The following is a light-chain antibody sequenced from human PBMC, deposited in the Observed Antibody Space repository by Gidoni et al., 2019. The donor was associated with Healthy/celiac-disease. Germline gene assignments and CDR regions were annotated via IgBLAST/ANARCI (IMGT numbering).Light chain of an antibody. CDR3: QQRSNLWT. J-gene: IGKJ2*01. CDR1: QSVSSY. V-gene: IGKV3-11*01. CDR2: DAS. Sequence: DTALTQSPATLSLSPGERATLSCRASQSVSSYLAWYQQKPGQAPRLLIYDASNRATGIPARFSGSGSGTDFTLTISSLEPEDFAVYYCQQRSNLWTFGQGTKLEIK.